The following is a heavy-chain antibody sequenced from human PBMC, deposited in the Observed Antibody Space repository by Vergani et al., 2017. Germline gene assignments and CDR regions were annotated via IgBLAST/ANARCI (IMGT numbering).Heavy chain of an antibody. CDR1: GFTVSSNY. CDR3: ASALGYCSGSSCYWEAFEI. J-gene: IGHJ3*02. V-gene: IGHV3-53*04. D-gene: IGHD2-15*01. Sequence: EVQLVESGGGLVQPGGSLRLSCAASGFTVSSNYMSWVRQAPGKGLEWVSVIYSGGSTYYADSVKGRFTISSHHSKNTLYLQMNSLRADDTAGYYCASALGYCSGSSCYWEAFEIWGQGTMVTVSS. CDR2: IYSGGST.